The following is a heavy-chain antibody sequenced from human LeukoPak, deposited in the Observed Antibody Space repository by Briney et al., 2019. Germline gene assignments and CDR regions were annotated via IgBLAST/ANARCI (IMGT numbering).Heavy chain of an antibody. CDR2: IYYSGYT. Sequence: KPSETLSLTCTVSGGSISSYYWSWIRQPPGKGLKWIGNIYYSGYTTYSPSLRSRVTISVDTSKNQFSLKLSSVTAADTAVYYCARGVNSGYFDYCGQGTLVTVSS. V-gene: IGHV4-59*01. CDR3: ARGVNSGYFDY. CDR1: GGSISSYY. J-gene: IGHJ4*02. D-gene: IGHD1-26*01.